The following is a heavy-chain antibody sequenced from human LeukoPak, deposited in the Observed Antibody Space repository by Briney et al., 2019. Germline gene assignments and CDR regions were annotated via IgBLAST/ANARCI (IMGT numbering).Heavy chain of an antibody. CDR2: IIPILGIA. J-gene: IGHJ6*02. CDR1: GYTFTSYG. Sequence: GASVKVSCKASGYTFTSYGISWVRQAPGQGLEWMGRIIPILGIANYAQKFQGRVTITADKSTSTAYMELSSLRSEDTAVYYCANAYCSSTSCYILPHYYGMDVWGQGTTVTVSS. CDR3: ANAYCSSTSCYILPHYYGMDV. V-gene: IGHV1-69*04. D-gene: IGHD2-2*02.